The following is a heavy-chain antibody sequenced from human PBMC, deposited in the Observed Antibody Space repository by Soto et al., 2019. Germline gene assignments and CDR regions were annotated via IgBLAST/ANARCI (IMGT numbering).Heavy chain of an antibody. V-gene: IGHV3-53*01. CDR1: GFTVSSNY. CDR2: IYSGGST. D-gene: IGHD6-6*01. J-gene: IGHJ6*02. CDR3: ARVPRIAARPPHYYYGMDV. Sequence: GGSLRLSCAASGFTVSSNYMSWVHQAPGKGLEWVSVIYSGGSTYYADSVKGRFTISRDNSKNTLYLQMNSLRAEDTAVYYCARVPRIAARPPHYYYGMDVWGQGTTVTVSS.